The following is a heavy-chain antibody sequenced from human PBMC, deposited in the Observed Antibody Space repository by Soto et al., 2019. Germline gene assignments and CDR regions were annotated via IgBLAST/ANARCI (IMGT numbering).Heavy chain of an antibody. D-gene: IGHD4-4*01. CDR2: ISSSGSII. CDR3: ALAGYDSNYYAVTPLSAGHF. CDR1: GFTFSSYS. V-gene: IGHV3-48*04. Sequence: EVQLVESGGGLVQPGGSLRLSCAASGFTFSSYSMSWVRQAPGKGLEWVSYISSSGSIIYYADSVKGRFTISRDNAKNSLYLQMNSLRAEDTAVYYCALAGYDSNYYAVTPLSAGHFWGQGTLVTVSS. J-gene: IGHJ4*02.